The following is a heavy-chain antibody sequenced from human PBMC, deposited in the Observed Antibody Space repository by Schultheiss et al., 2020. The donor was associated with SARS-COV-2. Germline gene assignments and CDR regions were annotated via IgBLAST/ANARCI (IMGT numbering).Heavy chain of an antibody. CDR1: GGTFSSYA. Sequence: SVKVSCKASGGTFSSYAISWVRQAPGQGLEWMGGIIPIFGTANYAQKFQGRVTMTRNTSISTAYMELSSLRSEDTAVYYCARGRAAAGKSWGQGTLVTVSS. V-gene: IGHV1-69*05. CDR2: IIPIFGTA. CDR3: ARGRAAAGKS. J-gene: IGHJ5*02. D-gene: IGHD6-13*01.